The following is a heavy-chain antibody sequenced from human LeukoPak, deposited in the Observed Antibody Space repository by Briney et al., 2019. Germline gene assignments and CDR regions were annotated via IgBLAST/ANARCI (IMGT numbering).Heavy chain of an antibody. Sequence: GGSLILSCAASGFSFSGYWMTWVRQAPGKGQQWVGNIKHDETEKYYVDSLKGRFTISRDNAKNSLYLQMNTLRAEDTAVYYCARDLGTFPDYWGQGTLVTVSS. CDR3: ARDLGTFPDY. J-gene: IGHJ4*02. CDR2: IKHDETEK. CDR1: GFSFSGYW. V-gene: IGHV3-7*01.